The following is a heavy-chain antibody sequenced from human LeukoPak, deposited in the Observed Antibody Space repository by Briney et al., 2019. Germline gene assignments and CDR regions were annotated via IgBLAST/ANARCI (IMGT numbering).Heavy chain of an antibody. D-gene: IGHD1-26*01. Sequence: ASVKVSCKASGYTFTSYGISWVRQAPGHGLEWMGWISAYNGNTNYAQKLQGRVTMTTDTSTSTAYMELRSLRSDDTAVYYCARASGSYSNNWFDPWGQGTLVTVSS. CDR2: ISAYNGNT. CDR3: ARASGSYSNNWFDP. CDR1: GYTFTSYG. J-gene: IGHJ5*02. V-gene: IGHV1-18*01.